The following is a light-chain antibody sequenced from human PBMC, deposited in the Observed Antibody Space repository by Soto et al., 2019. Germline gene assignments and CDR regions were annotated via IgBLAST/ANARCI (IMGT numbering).Light chain of an antibody. CDR1: QVIRSA. CDR2: DAS. V-gene: IGKV1-13*02. J-gene: IGKJ5*01. Sequence: AIHLTQSPSFLSASVSDKDTITCRASQVIRSALAWYQQKVGGPPKLLIYDASTFASGVPSRFSGSGSGTDFTLTIDSLQPEDSATYYCQQLDGYPITFGQGTRLEIK. CDR3: QQLDGYPIT.